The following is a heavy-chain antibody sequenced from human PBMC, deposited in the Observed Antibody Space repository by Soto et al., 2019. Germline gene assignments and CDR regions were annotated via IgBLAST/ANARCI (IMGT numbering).Heavy chain of an antibody. V-gene: IGHV1-18*01. CDR2: VSTNDYRT. CDR1: GYTFTAYG. D-gene: IGHD3-22*01. J-gene: IGHJ4*02. Sequence: QVQLVQSGPEVKMPGASVKVSCKTSGYTFTAYGLAWLRQAPGQRPEWMGWVSTNDYRTNYAQKFQGRVTMTTDRSTTTTYMELRSLRADDTAVYYCTRELDTESSAYYSFAYWGQGTLVTVSS. CDR3: TRELDTESSAYYSFAY.